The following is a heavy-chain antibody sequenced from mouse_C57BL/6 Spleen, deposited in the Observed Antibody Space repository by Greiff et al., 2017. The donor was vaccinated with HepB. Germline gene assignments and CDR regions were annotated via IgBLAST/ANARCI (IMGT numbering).Heavy chain of an antibody. V-gene: IGHV5-16*01. CDR1: GFTFSDYY. CDR3: ARWSTIRPYWYFDV. Sequence: EVKVLESEGGLVQPGSSMKLSCTASGFTFSDYYMAWVRQVPEKGLEWVANINYDGSSTYYLDSLKSRFIIARDNAKNILYLQMSSLKSEDTATYYCARWSTIRPYWYFDVWGTGTTVTVSS. D-gene: IGHD5-1*01. J-gene: IGHJ1*03. CDR2: INYDGSST.